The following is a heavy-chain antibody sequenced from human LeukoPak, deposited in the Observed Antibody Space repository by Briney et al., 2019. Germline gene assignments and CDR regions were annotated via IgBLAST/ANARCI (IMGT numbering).Heavy chain of an antibody. J-gene: IGHJ3*02. D-gene: IGHD1-26*01. CDR3: ARKLSWEPDAFDI. CDR1: GGTFSSYA. Sequence: GSSVKVSCKASGGTFSSYAISWVRQAPGQGLEWVGGIIPIFGTANYAQKFQGRVTITADESTSTAYMELSSLRSGDTAVYYCARKLSWEPDAFDIWGQGTMVTVSS. V-gene: IGHV1-69*01. CDR2: IIPIFGTA.